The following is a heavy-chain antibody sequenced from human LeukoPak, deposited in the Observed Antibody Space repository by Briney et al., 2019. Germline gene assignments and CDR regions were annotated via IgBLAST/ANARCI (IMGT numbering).Heavy chain of an antibody. V-gene: IGHV3-11*01. CDR2: ISRSGSTI. Sequence: GGSLRLSCAASGFTFSDYYMSWIRQAPGKGLEWVSYISRSGSTIYYADSVKGRFTISRDNAKNSLYLQMNSLRAEDTAVYYCARGRSSSWYDLYYFDYWGQGTLVTVSS. CDR1: GFTFSDYY. D-gene: IGHD6-13*01. CDR3: ARGRSSSWYDLYYFDY. J-gene: IGHJ4*02.